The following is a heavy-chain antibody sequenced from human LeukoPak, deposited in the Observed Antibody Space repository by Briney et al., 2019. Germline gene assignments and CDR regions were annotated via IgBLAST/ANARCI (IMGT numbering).Heavy chain of an antibody. J-gene: IGHJ3*02. D-gene: IGHD2-2*01. CDR3: ARESLRYCSSTSCHDAFDI. CDR1: GFTFSSYT. Sequence: GGSLRLSCAASGFTFSSYTMNWVRQAPGKGLEWVSCISSSGSNIYYAESVKGRFTISRDNAKNSLYLQMNSLRAEDTAVYYCARESLRYCSSTSCHDAFDIWGQGTMVTVSS. V-gene: IGHV3-21*01. CDR2: ISSSGSNI.